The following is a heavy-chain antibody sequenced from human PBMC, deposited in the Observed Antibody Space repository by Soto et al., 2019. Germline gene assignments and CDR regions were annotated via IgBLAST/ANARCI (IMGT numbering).Heavy chain of an antibody. J-gene: IGHJ3*02. CDR3: ATDGRLTTLLPDAFDI. D-gene: IGHD2-15*01. CDR1: GGTFSSYA. V-gene: IGHV1-69*01. Sequence: QVQLVQSGAEVKKPGSSVKVSCKASGGTFSSYAISWVRQAPGQGLEWMGGIIPIFGTANYAQKFQGRVTITADESTSTAYMELSSLRSEHTAVYYCATDGRLTTLLPDAFDIWGQGTMVTVSS. CDR2: IIPIFGTA.